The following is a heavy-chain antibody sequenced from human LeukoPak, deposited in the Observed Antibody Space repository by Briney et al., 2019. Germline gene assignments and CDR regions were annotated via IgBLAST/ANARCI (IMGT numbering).Heavy chain of an antibody. CDR3: ASYSGCYIYYYYYMHC. Sequence: SETLSLTCTVSGGSISSYYWSWIRHPHGKGLEWIGYIYYSGSTNYNPSLKSRVTISVETSKNQFSLKLSSVTAAETAVYDCASYSGCYIYYYYYMHCWGKGTTATDSS. V-gene: IGHV4-59*01. J-gene: IGHJ6*03. D-gene: IGHD1-26*01. CDR2: IYYSGST. CDR1: GGSISSYY.